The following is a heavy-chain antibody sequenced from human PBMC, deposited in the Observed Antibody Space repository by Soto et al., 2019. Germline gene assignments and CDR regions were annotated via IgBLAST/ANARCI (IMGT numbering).Heavy chain of an antibody. D-gene: IGHD6-13*01. CDR1: GFTFDDYA. V-gene: IGHV3-9*01. CDR3: AKDINRSLYSSSWFSNNYFDY. Sequence: AGGSLRLSCAASGFTFDDYAMHWVRQAPGKGLEWVSGISWNSGSIGYADSVKGRFTISRDNAKNSLYLQMNSLRAEDTALYYCAKDINRSLYSSSWFSNNYFDYWGQGTLVTVSS. CDR2: ISWNSGSI. J-gene: IGHJ4*02.